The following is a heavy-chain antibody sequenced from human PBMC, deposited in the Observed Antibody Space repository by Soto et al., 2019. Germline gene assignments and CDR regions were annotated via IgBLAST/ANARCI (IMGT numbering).Heavy chain of an antibody. CDR3: ARNPYYDSSGYYYFPSWFDP. J-gene: IGHJ5*02. V-gene: IGHV3-30*03. Sequence: GGSLRLSCAASGFTFSNFGMHWVRQAPGKGLEWVAVISYDGNYKYYGDSVKGRFTISRDNAKNSLYLQMNSLRAEDTAVYYCARNPYYDSSGYYYFPSWFDPWGQGTLVTVSS. CDR1: GFTFSNFG. D-gene: IGHD3-22*01. CDR2: ISYDGNYK.